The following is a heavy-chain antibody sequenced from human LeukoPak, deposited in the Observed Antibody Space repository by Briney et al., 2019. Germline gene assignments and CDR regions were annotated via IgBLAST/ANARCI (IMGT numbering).Heavy chain of an antibody. V-gene: IGHV3-30-3*01. CDR3: ARDRHIVVVPAAAFDY. D-gene: IGHD2-2*01. J-gene: IGHJ4*02. Sequence: GGSLRLSCAASGFTFSSYAMHWVRQAPGKGLEWVAVISYDGSNKYYADSVKGRFTISRDNSKNTLYLQMNSLRAEDTAVYYCARDRHIVVVPAAAFDYWGQGTLVTVSS. CDR1: GFTFSSYA. CDR2: ISYDGSNK.